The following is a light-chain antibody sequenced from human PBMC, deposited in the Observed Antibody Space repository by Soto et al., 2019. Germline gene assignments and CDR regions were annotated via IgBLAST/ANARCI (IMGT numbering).Light chain of an antibody. V-gene: IGKV1D-16*01. CDR3: QQYSSYPT. CDR1: QDIGMW. CDR2: AAS. Sequence: DIQMTQSPSSLSASVGDRVIITCRASQDIGMWLAWYQQKPGKAPKSPIYAASSLQSRVPSRFTGSGSGTDFTLTISNLQAEDLATYYCQQYSSYPTFGGGTKVEIK. J-gene: IGKJ4*01.